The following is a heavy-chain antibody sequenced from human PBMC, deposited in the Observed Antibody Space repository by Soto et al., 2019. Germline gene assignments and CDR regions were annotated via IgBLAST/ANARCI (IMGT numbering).Heavy chain of an antibody. J-gene: IGHJ4*02. CDR1: GFTFSSYA. CDR3: AKVGVVVAALY. Sequence: EVQLLESGGGLVQPGGSLRLSCAASGFTFSSYAMSWVRQAPGKGLEWVSAISGSGGSTYHADSVKGRFTISRDNCKNTLYLQMNSLRAEDTAVYYSAKVGVVVAALYWGQGTLVTVSS. D-gene: IGHD2-15*01. CDR2: ISGSGGST. V-gene: IGHV3-23*01.